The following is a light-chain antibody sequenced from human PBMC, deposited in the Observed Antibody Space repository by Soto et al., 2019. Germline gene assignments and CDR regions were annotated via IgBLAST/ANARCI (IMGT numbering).Light chain of an antibody. CDR2: SNN. Sequence: QSVLTQPPSASGTPGQRGTISCSGSSSNIGSNTVNWYQQLPGTAPKLLIYSNNQRPSGVPDRFSGSKSGTSASLAISGLQSEDEADYYCAAWDDSLMGVVFGGGTKLTVL. J-gene: IGLJ2*01. V-gene: IGLV1-44*01. CDR3: AAWDDSLMGVV. CDR1: SSNIGSNT.